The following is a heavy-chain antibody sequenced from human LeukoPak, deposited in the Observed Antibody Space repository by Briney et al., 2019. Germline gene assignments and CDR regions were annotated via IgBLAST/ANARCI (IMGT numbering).Heavy chain of an antibody. V-gene: IGHV3-30*04. CDR2: ISYDGSNK. Sequence: GGSLRLSCAASGFTFSSYAMHWVRQAPGKGLEWVALISYDGSNKYYADSVKARFIISRDNSKNTLYLQMNSLRAEDTAVYYCAKLREWELPDLFDYWGQGTLVTVSS. J-gene: IGHJ4*02. CDR1: GFTFSSYA. D-gene: IGHD1-26*01. CDR3: AKLREWELPDLFDY.